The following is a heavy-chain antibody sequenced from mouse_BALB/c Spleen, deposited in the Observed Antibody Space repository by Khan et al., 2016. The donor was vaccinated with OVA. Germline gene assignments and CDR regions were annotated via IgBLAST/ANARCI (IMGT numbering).Heavy chain of an antibody. D-gene: IGHD1-1*01. CDR1: GFTFSTYG. CDR3: TRLAYYYDSEGFAY. Sequence: DVMLVESGGDLVKPGGSLKLSCAASGFTFSTYGMSWVRQTPDKRLEWVATVSTGGSYTYYADSVKGRLTISRDNAKNTLYLQMSGLKAEDTAMFYCTRLAYYYDSEGFAYWGQGTLVTVSA. V-gene: IGHV5-6*02. CDR2: VSTGGSYT. J-gene: IGHJ3*01.